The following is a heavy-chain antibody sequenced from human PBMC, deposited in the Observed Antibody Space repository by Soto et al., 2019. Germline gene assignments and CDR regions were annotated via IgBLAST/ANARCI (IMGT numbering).Heavy chain of an antibody. CDR3: AHRATMTIFGLIIDNGVWFDP. V-gene: IGHV2-5*02. Sequence: QITLKESGPTLVKPTQTLTLTCTFSGFSLSTSGAAVGWISQPPGRALEWLALIYWDGDRRYNPSLQSRLTIDKDTSRKQVAHTMTSIDPADRTTYCCAHRATMTIFGLIIDNGVWFDPWGQGTLVIVYS. J-gene: IGHJ5*02. D-gene: IGHD3-3*01. CDR2: IYWDGDR. CDR1: GFSLSTSGAA.